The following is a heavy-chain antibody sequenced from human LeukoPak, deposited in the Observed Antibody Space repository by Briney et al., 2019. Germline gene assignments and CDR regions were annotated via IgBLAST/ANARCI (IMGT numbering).Heavy chain of an antibody. CDR1: AFTFTYSA. Sequence: SVKVSCKASAFTFTYSAVQRVRQARGQRLEWIGWIVVGSGDTNYAQKFQKRVTITRDMSTSTAYMELSSLRSEDTAVYYCAAIWSDGRAFDIWGQGTMVTVSS. J-gene: IGHJ3*02. D-gene: IGHD1-1*01. V-gene: IGHV1-58*01. CDR2: IVVGSGDT. CDR3: AAIWSDGRAFDI.